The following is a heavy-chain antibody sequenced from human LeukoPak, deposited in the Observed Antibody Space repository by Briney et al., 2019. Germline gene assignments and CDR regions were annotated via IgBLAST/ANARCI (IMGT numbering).Heavy chain of an antibody. CDR2: IYSGGST. J-gene: IGHJ4*02. Sequence: GGSLRLSCAASGFTVSSNYMSWVRQAPGKRLEWVSVIYSGGSTYYADSVKGRFTISRDNSKNTLYLQMNSLRAEDTAVYYCASYRVRGVIIDYYFDYWGQGTLVTVSS. D-gene: IGHD3-10*01. CDR1: GFTVSSNY. V-gene: IGHV3-66*01. CDR3: ASYRVRGVIIDYYFDY.